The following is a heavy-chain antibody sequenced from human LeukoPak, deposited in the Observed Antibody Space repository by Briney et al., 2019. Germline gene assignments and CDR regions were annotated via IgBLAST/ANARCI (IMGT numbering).Heavy chain of an antibody. J-gene: IGHJ4*02. CDR2: INADGSRT. Sequence: PGGSLRLSCAASGFTFSTYEMHCVRHAPGKGLVWVSRINADGSRTGYADSVKGRFTFSRDNARNTLYLQMNSLRAEDTAVYYCARELPREVTLDYWGQGTLVTVSS. CDR1: GFTFSTYE. CDR3: ARELPREVTLDY. V-gene: IGHV3-74*01. D-gene: IGHD2-21*02.